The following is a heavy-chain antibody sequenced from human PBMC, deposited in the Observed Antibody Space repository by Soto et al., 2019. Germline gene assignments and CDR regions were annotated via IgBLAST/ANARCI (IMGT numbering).Heavy chain of an antibody. D-gene: IGHD4-17*01. CDR2: INAGNGNT. CDR1: GYTFTSYA. J-gene: IGHJ5*01. CDR3: ARVFVNDYGAYNWFDS. Sequence: ASVKVSCKASGYTFTSYAMHWVRQAPGQRLEWMGWINAGNGNTKYSQKFQGRVTITRDTSASTAYMELSSLRSEDTAVYYCARVFVNDYGAYNWFDSWGQGTLVTVSS. V-gene: IGHV1-3*01.